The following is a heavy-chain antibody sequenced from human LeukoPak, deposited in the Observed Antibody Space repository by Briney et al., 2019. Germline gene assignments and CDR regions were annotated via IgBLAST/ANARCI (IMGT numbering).Heavy chain of an antibody. V-gene: IGHV3-33*03. Sequence: GGSLRLSCAASGFTFSSYGMHWVRQAPGKGLEWVAVIWYDGSNKYYADSVKGRFTISRDNSKNTLYLQMSSLRAEDTAVYYCAKDRSGYSGYGFDYWGQGSLVTVSS. J-gene: IGHJ4*02. CDR2: IWYDGSNK. D-gene: IGHD5-12*01. CDR3: AKDRSGYSGYGFDY. CDR1: GFTFSSYG.